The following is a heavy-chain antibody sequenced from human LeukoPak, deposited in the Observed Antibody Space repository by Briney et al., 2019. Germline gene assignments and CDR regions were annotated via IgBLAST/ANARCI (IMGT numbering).Heavy chain of an antibody. D-gene: IGHD3-10*01. Sequence: SVKVSCKASGGTFSSYAISWVRQAPGQGLEWMGGIIPIFGTANYAQKFQGRVTITADESTSTAYMELSSLRSEDTAVYYCARGEERGSGTVHFDYWGQGTLVTVSS. J-gene: IGHJ4*02. CDR2: IIPIFGTA. V-gene: IGHV1-69*01. CDR3: ARGEERGSGTVHFDY. CDR1: GGTFSSYA.